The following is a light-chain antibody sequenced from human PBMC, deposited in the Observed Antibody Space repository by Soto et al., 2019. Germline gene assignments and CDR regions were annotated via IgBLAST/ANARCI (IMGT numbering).Light chain of an antibody. CDR3: QQYNNWPRT. J-gene: IGKJ1*01. Sequence: EIVMTQSPATLSVSPGERATLSCRASQSVSSNLAWYQQKPGQAPRLLIYGASTRATGIPARFSGSGSGKEFTLTNSSLQSEDFAVYYCQQYNNWPRTFGQGTKVEIK. V-gene: IGKV3-15*01. CDR2: GAS. CDR1: QSVSSN.